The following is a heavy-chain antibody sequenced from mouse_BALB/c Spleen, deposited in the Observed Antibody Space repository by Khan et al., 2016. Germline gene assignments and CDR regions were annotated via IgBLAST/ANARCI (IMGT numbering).Heavy chain of an antibody. CDR2: ISYSGSP. Sequence: EVQLQESGPGLVKPSQSLSLTCTVTGYSITSDYAWNWIRQFPGNKLEWMGYISYSGSPSYNPSLKSRISITRDTSKNQFFLQLNSVTTEDTATSYSARSDFYDRYAMDYWGQGTSVTVSS. J-gene: IGHJ4*01. D-gene: IGHD2-3*01. CDR1: GYSITSDYA. CDR3: ARSDFYDRYAMDY. V-gene: IGHV3-2*02.